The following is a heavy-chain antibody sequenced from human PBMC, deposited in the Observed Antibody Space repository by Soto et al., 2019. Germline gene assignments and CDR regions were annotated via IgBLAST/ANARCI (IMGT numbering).Heavy chain of an antibody. CDR1: GASITYGAYS. CDR3: ARGGGFDSFDY. CDR2: INHLETT. D-gene: IGHD3-10*01. Sequence: QLQLHMSGSGLVKPSQTLSLTCTVSGASITYGAYSWTWIRQTLGKRLAWIGYINHLETTFYNPSFETRLTLSIDRTKNQFSLNLKSMSAADRAVYFCARGGGFDSFDYWGQGILVTVSS. J-gene: IGHJ4*02. V-gene: IGHV4-30-2*01.